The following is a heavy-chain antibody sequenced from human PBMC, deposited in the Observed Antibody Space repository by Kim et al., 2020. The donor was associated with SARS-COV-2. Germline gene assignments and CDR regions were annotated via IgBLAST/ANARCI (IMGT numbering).Heavy chain of an antibody. Sequence: GGSLRLSCAASGFTFSNYEMHWVRQAPGKGLEWVSFISSSGSAIYYADSVKGRFTISRDNAMKTLYLQMNSLRAEDTAVYYCARDAGSYLKRQLATYYFDDWVQRTLLTVSS. D-gene: IGHD1-1*01. CDR3: ARDAGSYLKRQLATYYFDD. CDR1: GFTFSNYE. CDR2: ISSSGSAI. V-gene: IGHV3-48*03. J-gene: IGHJ4*02.